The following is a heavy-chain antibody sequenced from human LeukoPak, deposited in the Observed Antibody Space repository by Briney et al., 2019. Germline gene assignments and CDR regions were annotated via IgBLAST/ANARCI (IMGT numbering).Heavy chain of an antibody. J-gene: IGHJ5*02. D-gene: IGHD6-13*01. CDR3: ARGGRQQMVRSTWFAP. CDR1: GGSFSGYY. V-gene: IGHV4-34*01. Sequence: PSETLSLTCAVYGGSFSGYYWSWIRQPPGKGLEWIGEINHRGSTNYNRSLKSRVTTSVDTSKTQLSLKLSSGTAADTAVYYCARGGRQQMVRSTWFAPWGQGTLVTVST. CDR2: INHRGST.